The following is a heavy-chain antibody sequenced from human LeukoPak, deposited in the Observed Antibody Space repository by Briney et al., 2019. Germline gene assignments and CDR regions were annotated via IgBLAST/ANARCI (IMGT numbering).Heavy chain of an antibody. CDR3: ARDLWQQGSSSSPFDY. CDR1: GYTFTSYG. V-gene: IGHV1-18*01. J-gene: IGHJ4*02. Sequence: ASVKVSCKASGYTFTSYGISWVRQAPGQGLEWMGWISAYNGNTNYAQKLQGRVTMTTDTSTSTAYMELRSLRSDDTAVYYCARDLWQQGSSSSPFDYWGQGTLVTVSS. CDR2: ISAYNGNT. D-gene: IGHD6-6*01.